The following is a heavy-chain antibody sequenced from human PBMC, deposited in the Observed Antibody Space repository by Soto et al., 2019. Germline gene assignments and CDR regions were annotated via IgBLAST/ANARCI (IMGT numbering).Heavy chain of an antibody. CDR3: ARDGKNSSSWYLGIYYYYGMDV. CDR1: GFTFTNYR. D-gene: IGHD6-13*01. V-gene: IGHV3-74*01. CDR2: INSDGTRI. J-gene: IGHJ6*02. Sequence: GGSLRLSCAASGFTFTNYRIHWVRQAPGKGLVWVARINSDGTRINYADSVKGRFTISRDNSKNTLYLQMNSLRAEDTAVYYCARDGKNSSSWYLGIYYYYGMDVWGQGTTVTVSS.